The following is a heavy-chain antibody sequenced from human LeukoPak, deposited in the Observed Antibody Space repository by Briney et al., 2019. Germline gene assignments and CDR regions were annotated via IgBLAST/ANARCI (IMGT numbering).Heavy chain of an antibody. V-gene: IGHV3-66*02. Sequence: GGSLRLSCAASGFTVSSNYMSWVRQAPGKGLEWVSVIYSGGSTYYAASVKGRFTISRDNSKNTLYLQMNSLRAEDTAVYYCARDRASGYSSRLDAFDIWGQGTMVTVSS. CDR1: GFTVSSNY. CDR3: ARDRASGYSSRLDAFDI. D-gene: IGHD6-13*01. J-gene: IGHJ3*02. CDR2: IYSGGST.